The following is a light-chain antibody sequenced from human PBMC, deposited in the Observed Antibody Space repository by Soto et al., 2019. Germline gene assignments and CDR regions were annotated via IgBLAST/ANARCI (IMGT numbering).Light chain of an antibody. CDR2: SAS. V-gene: IGKV3-15*01. CDR1: QSVSRN. Sequence: TVMTQSPSSLSVSPGERATLSCRASQSVSRNLAWFQQKPGQSPRLLIHSASIRATGIPARFSGSGSGTEFTLTISSLQSEDFAVYYCQQYNNWPRTFGQGTKVDIK. CDR3: QQYNNWPRT. J-gene: IGKJ1*01.